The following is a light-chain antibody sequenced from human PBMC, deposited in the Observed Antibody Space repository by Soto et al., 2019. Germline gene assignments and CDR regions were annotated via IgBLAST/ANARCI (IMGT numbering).Light chain of an antibody. CDR2: TTS. CDR1: QSVSSY. CDR3: QQTSIIPWT. J-gene: IGKJ1*01. Sequence: DIQMTQSASSLSASVGDRVTIPCRASQSVSSYVNWYQHKPGKAPKLLIFTTSSLESEVPSRFSGSGSGTDFTLTISSLHPEDFATYYCQQTSIIPWTFGQGTTVEF. V-gene: IGKV1-39*01.